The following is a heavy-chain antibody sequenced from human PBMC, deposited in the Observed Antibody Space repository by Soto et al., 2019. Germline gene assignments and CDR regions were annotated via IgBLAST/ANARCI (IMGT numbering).Heavy chain of an antibody. V-gene: IGHV1-2*02. CDR2: INPNSGGT. D-gene: IGHD1-1*01. CDR1: GVTFTAHY. CDR3: AKCGSFFRPSLGCYDY. J-gene: IGHJ4*02. Sequence: DSPKASCKASGVTFTAHYRHWVRQAPGQGFEWRGWINPNSGGTSYAQQFQGRVTMTRDTSITTAYMELSRLSSDDTAVYYCAKCGSFFRPSLGCYDYLGQGTLVNVSS.